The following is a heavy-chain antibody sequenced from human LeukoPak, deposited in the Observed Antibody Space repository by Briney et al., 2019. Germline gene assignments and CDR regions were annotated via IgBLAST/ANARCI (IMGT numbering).Heavy chain of an antibody. CDR3: ARGGRDGYNWCDY. CDR1: GGSFSGYC. CDR2: INHSGST. V-gene: IGHV4-34*01. Sequence: SETLSLTCAVYGGSFSGYCWSWSRQPPGKGLEWIGEINHSGSTNYNPTLKSRVTISVDTSKNQFSLKLSSVTAADTAVYYCARGGRDGYNWCDYWGRGTLVTVSS. J-gene: IGHJ4*02. D-gene: IGHD5-24*01.